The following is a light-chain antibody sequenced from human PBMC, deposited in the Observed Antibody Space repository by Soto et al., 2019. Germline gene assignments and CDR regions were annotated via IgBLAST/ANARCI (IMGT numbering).Light chain of an antibody. CDR2: SAS. J-gene: IGKJ4*01. CDR3: QQSHTTPLT. V-gene: IGKV1-39*01. Sequence: DIQMTQSPSSLSASVRDRVTITCRASQNIGNSLNLYQQKPGKAPSLLIDSASSLHSGVPSRFAGSGSGTDFSLTISSLEPEDSATYYCQQSHTTPLTFGGGTKVEIK. CDR1: QNIGNS.